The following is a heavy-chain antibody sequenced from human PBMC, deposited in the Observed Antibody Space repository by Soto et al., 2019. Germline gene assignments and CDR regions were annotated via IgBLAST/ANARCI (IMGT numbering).Heavy chain of an antibody. CDR2: VHYDGTKK. J-gene: IGHJ6*02. CDR3: ARETSYDFWSGPQTMDV. CDR1: GFTFSSYA. D-gene: IGHD3-3*01. V-gene: IGHV3-33*08. Sequence: GGSLRLSCAASGFTFSSYAMSWVCQAPGKGLEWVAVVHYDGTKKYYADSVRGRFTISRDNSENILYLQMNSLRPDDTAVYFCARETSYDFWSGPQTMDVWGQGTTVTVSS.